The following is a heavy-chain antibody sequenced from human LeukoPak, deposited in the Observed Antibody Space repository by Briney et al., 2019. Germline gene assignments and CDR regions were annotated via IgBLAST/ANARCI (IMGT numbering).Heavy chain of an antibody. J-gene: IGHJ4*02. CDR3: AKDGVGYSSGWYFDY. V-gene: IGHV3-30*18. CDR2: ISYDGSNK. D-gene: IGHD6-19*01. CDR1: GFTFSSYG. Sequence: GGSLRLSCAASGFTFSSYGMHWVRQAPGKGLEWVAVISYDGSNKYYADSVKGRFTISRDNSKNTLYLQMNSLRAEDTAVYYCAKDGVGYSSGWYFDYWGQGTLVTVSS.